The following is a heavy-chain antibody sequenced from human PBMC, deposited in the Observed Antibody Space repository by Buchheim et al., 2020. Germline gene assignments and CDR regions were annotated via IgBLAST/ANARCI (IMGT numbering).Heavy chain of an antibody. CDR3: ARDPRDRNYGDYFDY. D-gene: IGHD4-17*01. Sequence: EVQLVESGGGLVQPGGSLRLSCAGSGFTFSNYWMHWVRQAPGKGLVWVSRINSDGSATTYADSVRGRFTLSRDNAKNNLYLRLNSLGAEDTAVYYCARDPRDRNYGDYFDYWGQGAL. CDR2: INSDGSAT. CDR1: GFTFSNYW. J-gene: IGHJ4*02. V-gene: IGHV3-74*01.